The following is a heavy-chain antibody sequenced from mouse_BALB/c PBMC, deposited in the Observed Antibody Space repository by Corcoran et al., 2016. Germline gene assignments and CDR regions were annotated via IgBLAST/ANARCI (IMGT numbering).Heavy chain of an antibody. CDR2: ISYDGSN. V-gene: IGHV3-6*02. J-gene: IGHJ1*01. CDR1: VYSITSGYS. CDR3: ARVDGNYWYFDV. D-gene: IGHD2-1*01. Sequence: DVQLQESGPGLVKPSQSLSLTCSVTVYSITSGYSWNWIRQFPGNKLEWMGYISYDGSNNYNPSLKNRISITRDTSKNQFFLKLNSVTTEDTATYYCARVDGNYWYFDVWGAGTTVTVSS.